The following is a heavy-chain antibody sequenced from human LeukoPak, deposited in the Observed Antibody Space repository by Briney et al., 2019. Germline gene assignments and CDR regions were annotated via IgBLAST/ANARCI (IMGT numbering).Heavy chain of an antibody. CDR1: GYSISSGYY. V-gene: IGHV4-38-2*02. CDR3: ARGLWYDILTGHVMYYFDY. CDR2: IYHSGST. Sequence: SETLSLTCTVSGYSISSGYYWGWIRQPPGKGLEWIGSIYHSGSTSYNPSLKSRVTISVDTSKNQFSLKLSSVTAADTAVYYCARGLWYDILTGHVMYYFDYWGQGTLVTVSS. J-gene: IGHJ4*02. D-gene: IGHD3-9*01.